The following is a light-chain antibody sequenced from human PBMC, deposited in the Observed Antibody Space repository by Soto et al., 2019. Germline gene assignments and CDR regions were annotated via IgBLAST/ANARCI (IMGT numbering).Light chain of an antibody. V-gene: IGKV1-5*03. CDR1: LSFNNW. Sequence: DIQMTPSPSTLSASVSDKVNITCRASLSFNNWLAWYQQKPGKAPKLLIYKTSTLQNGDPSMCSGSGTGTEFTLTISSLQPDDFAPYYCKQYNSYSAISFGGGTKWEIK. CDR2: KTS. CDR3: KQYNSYSAIS. J-gene: IGKJ4*01.